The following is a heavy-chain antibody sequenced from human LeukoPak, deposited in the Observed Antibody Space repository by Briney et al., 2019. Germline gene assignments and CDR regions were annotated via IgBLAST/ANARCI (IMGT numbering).Heavy chain of an antibody. D-gene: IGHD6-13*01. Sequence: PGRSLRLSCAASGFTLDDYAMHWVRQTPGKGLEYVPGISWNSGSIVYVDSVKGRFTISRDNAKNSLYLQMNSLRAEDTAFYYCTKGAPQASSSWPFDYWGQGTLVTVSS. CDR2: ISWNSGSI. CDR3: TKGAPQASSSWPFDY. J-gene: IGHJ4*02. CDR1: GFTLDDYA. V-gene: IGHV3-9*01.